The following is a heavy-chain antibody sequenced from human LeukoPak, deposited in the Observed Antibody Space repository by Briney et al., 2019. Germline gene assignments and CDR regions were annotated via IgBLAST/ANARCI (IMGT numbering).Heavy chain of an antibody. CDR2: SSAYNGNT. V-gene: IGHV1-18*01. CDR1: GYTFTSYG. CDR3: ARERPYYYDSSGYYPVDY. D-gene: IGHD3-22*01. Sequence: ASVKVSCKASGYTFTSYGISWVRQAPGQGLEWMGWSSAYNGNTNYAQKLQGRVTMTTDTSTSTAYMELRSLRSDDTAVYYCARERPYYYDSSGYYPVDYWGQGTLVTVSS. J-gene: IGHJ4*02.